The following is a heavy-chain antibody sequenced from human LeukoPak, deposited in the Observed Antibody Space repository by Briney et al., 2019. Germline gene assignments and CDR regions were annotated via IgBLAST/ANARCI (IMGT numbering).Heavy chain of an antibody. D-gene: IGHD6-13*01. V-gene: IGHV3-7*01. CDR2: IKYDGDEE. CDR3: KSGGAAPGSFDN. CDR1: GLTFSNCG. Sequence: PGRSLRLSCAASGLTFSNCGMHWVRQAPGKGLEWVANIKYDGDEEYYVDSVKSRFTISRDNAKNSLYLQLNSLRVEDTAVYYCKSGGAAPGSFDNWGQGTLVTVSP. J-gene: IGHJ4*02.